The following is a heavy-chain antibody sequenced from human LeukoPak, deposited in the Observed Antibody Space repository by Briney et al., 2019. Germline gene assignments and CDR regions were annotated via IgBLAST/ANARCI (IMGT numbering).Heavy chain of an antibody. J-gene: IGHJ6*03. Sequence: ASVKVSCKASGGTFSSYAISWVRQAPGQGLEWMGGIIPMFGPANYAQKFQGRVTITTDETTSTAYMELNSLRSGDTAVYYCAREGNHYYMDVWGKGTTVTVSS. D-gene: IGHD1-14*01. CDR1: GGTFSSYA. CDR2: IIPMFGPA. V-gene: IGHV1-69*05. CDR3: AREGNHYYMDV.